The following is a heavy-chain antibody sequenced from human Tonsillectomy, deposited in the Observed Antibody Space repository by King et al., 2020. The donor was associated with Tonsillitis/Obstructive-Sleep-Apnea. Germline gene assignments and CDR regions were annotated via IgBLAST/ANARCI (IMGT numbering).Heavy chain of an antibody. CDR2: ISSSGSSI. J-gene: IGHJ3*02. Sequence: VQLVESGGGLVQPGGSLRLSCAASGFTFSSYEMNWVRQAPGKGLEWVSYISSSGSSIYYADSVKGRFTISRDNARNSLYLQMNSLGAEDTAVYYCAREHRDVYNRRDGFDIWGQGTMVNVSS. V-gene: IGHV3-48*03. CDR3: AREHRDVYNRRDGFDI. D-gene: IGHD5-24*01. CDR1: GFTFSSYE.